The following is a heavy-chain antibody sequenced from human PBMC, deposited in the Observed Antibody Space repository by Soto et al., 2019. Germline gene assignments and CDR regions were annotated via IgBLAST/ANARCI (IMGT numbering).Heavy chain of an antibody. CDR2: IYHSGST. J-gene: IGHJ4*03. CDR1: GGSINSGGYY. V-gene: IGHV4-31*03. D-gene: IGHD2-21*01. Sequence: QVQLQESGPGLVKPSQTLSLTCTLSGGSINSGGYYWTWIRQHPGKGLEWIGYIYHSGSTSYNPSPKSRVTTSLDKSTIHSPLKLFYVTAADAAVFYCAGEQNAYGPDCFDIWGQGTLVTVSS. CDR3: AGEQNAYGPDCFDI.